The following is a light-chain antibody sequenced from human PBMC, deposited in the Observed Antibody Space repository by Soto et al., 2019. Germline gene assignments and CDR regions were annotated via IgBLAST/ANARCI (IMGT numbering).Light chain of an antibody. Sequence: VLVQDPGTLSLSPGERATLSCRASQTVINNYLPWYQQKPGQAPRFLIYDASSRATGIPDRFSGSGSGTDFTLTISRLEPEDFAVYYCQQFSSYPLTFGQGTKVDIK. CDR3: QQFSSYPLT. CDR1: QTVINNY. V-gene: IGKV3-20*01. J-gene: IGKJ1*01. CDR2: DAS.